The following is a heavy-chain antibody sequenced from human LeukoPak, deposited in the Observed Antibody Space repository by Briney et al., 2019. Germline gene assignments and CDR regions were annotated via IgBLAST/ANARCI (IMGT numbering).Heavy chain of an antibody. V-gene: IGHV3-33*01. D-gene: IGHD3-10*01. CDR3: ARDYYGSGSYYTAVPDY. CDR1: GFTFSSYG. J-gene: IGHJ4*02. CDR2: IWYDGSNK. Sequence: GGSLRLSCAASGFTFSSYGMHWVRQAPGKGLEWVAVIWYDGSNKYYADSVKDRFTISRDNSKNTLYLQMNSLRAEDTAVYYCARDYYGSGSYYTAVPDYWGQGTLVTVSS.